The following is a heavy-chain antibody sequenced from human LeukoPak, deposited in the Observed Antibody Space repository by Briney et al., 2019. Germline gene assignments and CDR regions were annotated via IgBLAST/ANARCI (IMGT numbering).Heavy chain of an antibody. V-gene: IGHV3-30*03. CDR2: ISYDGSNK. Sequence: GGSLRLSCAASGFTFSSYGMHWVRQAPGKGLEWVAVISYDGSNKYYADSVKGRFTISRDNSKNTLYLQMNSLRAEDTAVYYCAREGIAVAGTAPLDYWGQGTLVTVSS. CDR3: AREGIAVAGTAPLDY. J-gene: IGHJ4*02. D-gene: IGHD6-19*01. CDR1: GFTFSSYG.